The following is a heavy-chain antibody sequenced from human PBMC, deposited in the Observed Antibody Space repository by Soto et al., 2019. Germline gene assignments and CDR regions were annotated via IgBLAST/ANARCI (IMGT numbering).Heavy chain of an antibody. Sequence: EVQLVESGGGLVKPGGSLRLSCAASGFSFSNYTINWVRQAPGKGLEWVSSISSGSSYIYYADSVKGRFTISRDNAKNSLYLQMNTLRAEDTAVYYCARGGTRSYYEMRYYYYGMDVWGQGTAVTVSS. CDR1: GFSFSNYT. D-gene: IGHD1-26*01. CDR2: ISSGSSYI. V-gene: IGHV3-21*01. J-gene: IGHJ6*02. CDR3: ARGGTRSYYEMRYYYYGMDV.